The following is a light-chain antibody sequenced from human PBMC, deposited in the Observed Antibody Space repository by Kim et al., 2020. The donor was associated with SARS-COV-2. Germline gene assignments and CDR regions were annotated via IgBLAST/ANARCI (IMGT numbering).Light chain of an antibody. CDR1: QTIRSNF. J-gene: IGKJ2*01. Sequence: LSPGETATVSCRASQTIRSNFLAWYQQKPGQAPRLVMFGASSRAAGIPERFSGSESGADFSLTISRLEPEDFAVYYCQQYGSSPYTFGQGTKLEI. CDR3: QQYGSSPYT. CDR2: GAS. V-gene: IGKV3-20*01.